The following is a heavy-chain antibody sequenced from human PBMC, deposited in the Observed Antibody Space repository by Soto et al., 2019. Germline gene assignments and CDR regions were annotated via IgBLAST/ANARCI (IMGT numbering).Heavy chain of an antibody. Sequence: QVQLQESGPGLVKPSETLSLTCTVSGAPITTTKWWAWVRLPPGKGLEWIGELSRGDERSSNPSLQGRFTISLDKSNNHFSLKLTSVTAADTAIYYGATQTISYTWGVWGRGTSVTVSS. V-gene: IGHV4-4*02. CDR1: GAPITTTKW. CDR2: LSRGDER. CDR3: ATQTISYTWGV. D-gene: IGHD3-16*01. J-gene: IGHJ6*02.